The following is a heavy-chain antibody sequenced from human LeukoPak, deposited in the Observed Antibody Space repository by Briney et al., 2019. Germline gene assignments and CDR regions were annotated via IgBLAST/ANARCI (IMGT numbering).Heavy chain of an antibody. CDR1: GFTFSTSA. Sequence: PGGSLRLSCAASGFTFSTSAMTWVRQAPGKGLEWVSGISGSGATDYADSVKGRFTISRDNSKNTLDLQMNSLRAEDTAVYYCARGNYDILTGYLYYDYWGQGTLVTVSS. CDR3: ARGNYDILTGYLYYDY. J-gene: IGHJ4*02. D-gene: IGHD3-9*01. V-gene: IGHV3-23*01. CDR2: ISGSGAT.